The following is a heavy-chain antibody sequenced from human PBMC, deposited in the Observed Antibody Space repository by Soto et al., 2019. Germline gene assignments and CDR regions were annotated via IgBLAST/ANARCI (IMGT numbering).Heavy chain of an antibody. V-gene: IGHV4-59*01. Sequence: QVQLQESGPGLVKPSETLSLTCTVPGGSISSYYWSWIRQPPGKGLEWIGYIYYSGSTNYNPALKSRVTIAVDTSKNQFSLKLSSVTAADTAVYYCARGAEIGYCSSTSCKPFDYWGQGTLVTVSS. J-gene: IGHJ4*02. CDR1: GGSISSYY. CDR3: ARGAEIGYCSSTSCKPFDY. CDR2: IYYSGST. D-gene: IGHD2-2*01.